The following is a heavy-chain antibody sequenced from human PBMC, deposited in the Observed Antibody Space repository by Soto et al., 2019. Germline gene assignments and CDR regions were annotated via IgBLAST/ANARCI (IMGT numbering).Heavy chain of an antibody. V-gene: IGHV1-2*04. J-gene: IGHJ3*02. CDR3: ARDMAYCGGDCSLRGSDAFDI. Sequence: ASVKVSCKASGYTFTGYYMHWVRQAPGQGLERMGWINPNSGGTNYAQKFQGWVTMTRDTSISTAYMELSRLRSDDTAVYYCARDMAYCGGDCSLRGSDAFDIWGQGTMVTVSS. CDR2: INPNSGGT. CDR1: GYTFTGYY. D-gene: IGHD2-21*02.